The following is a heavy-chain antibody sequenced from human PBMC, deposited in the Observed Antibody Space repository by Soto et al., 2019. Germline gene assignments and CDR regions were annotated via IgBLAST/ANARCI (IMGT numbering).Heavy chain of an antibody. J-gene: IGHJ4*02. CDR3: ARDECCPGGYSYGLDY. D-gene: IGHD5-18*01. CDR2: IIPIFGTA. Sequence: QVQLVQSGAEVKKPGSSVKVSCKASGGTFSSYAISWVRQAPGQGLEWMGGIIPIFGTANYAQKFQGRVTVTADEATSTADMVISSLRSEDTAVYYCARDECCPGGYSYGLDYWGQGTLVTVSS. V-gene: IGHV1-69*12. CDR1: GGTFSSYA.